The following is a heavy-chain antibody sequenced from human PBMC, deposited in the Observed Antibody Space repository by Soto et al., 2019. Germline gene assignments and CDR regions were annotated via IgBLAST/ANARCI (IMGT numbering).Heavy chain of an antibody. V-gene: IGHV3-33*01. Sequence: QVQLVESGGGVVQPGRSLRLSCAASGFTFSSYGMHWVRQAPGKGLEGVAVIWYDGSNKYYADSVKGRFTISRDNSKNTLYLQMNSLRAEDTAVYYCARDRGSTMIVVVTHAFDIWGQGTMVTVSS. J-gene: IGHJ3*02. D-gene: IGHD3-22*01. CDR3: ARDRGSTMIVVVTHAFDI. CDR2: IWYDGSNK. CDR1: GFTFSSYG.